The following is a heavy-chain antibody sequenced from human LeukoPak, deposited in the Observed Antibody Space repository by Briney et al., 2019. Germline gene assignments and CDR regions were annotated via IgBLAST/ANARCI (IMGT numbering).Heavy chain of an antibody. CDR2: ISVSGGST. CDR3: AKERSRGGDCLDY. V-gene: IGHV3-23*01. Sequence: GGSLRLSCAASGFTYSSYAMSWVRQAPGKGLEWVSAISVSGGSTYYADSVKGRFTISRDNSKNTLYLQMNSLRAEETAVYYCAKERSRGGDCLDYWGRGTLVTVSS. CDR1: GFTYSSYA. J-gene: IGHJ4*02. D-gene: IGHD2-21*02.